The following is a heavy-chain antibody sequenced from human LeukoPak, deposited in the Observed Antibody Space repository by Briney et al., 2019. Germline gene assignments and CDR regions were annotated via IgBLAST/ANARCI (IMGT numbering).Heavy chain of an antibody. CDR1: GFTFGDYA. Sequence: GGSLRLSCTASGFTFGDYAMSWFRQAPGKGLEWVGFIRSKAYGGTTEYAASVKGRFTISRDDSKSIAYLQMNSLKTEDTAVYHCTRVTATTVTIGPPKIWGQGTLVTVSS. D-gene: IGHD4-17*01. J-gene: IGHJ4*02. CDR2: IRSKAYGGTT. CDR3: TRVTATTVTIGPPKI. V-gene: IGHV3-49*03.